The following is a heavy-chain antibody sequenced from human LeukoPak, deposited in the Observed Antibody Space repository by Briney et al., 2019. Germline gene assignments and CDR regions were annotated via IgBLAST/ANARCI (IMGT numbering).Heavy chain of an antibody. J-gene: IGHJ4*02. D-gene: IGHD1-26*01. CDR3: ARDRQWELLPGPIDY. Sequence: PGGSLRLSCAASGFTFSSYAMHWVRQAPGKGLEWVAVISYDGSNKYYADSVKGRFTISRDNSKNTLYLQMNSLRAEDTAVYYCARDRQWELLPGPIDYWGQGTLVTVSS. V-gene: IGHV3-30-3*01. CDR2: ISYDGSNK. CDR1: GFTFSSYA.